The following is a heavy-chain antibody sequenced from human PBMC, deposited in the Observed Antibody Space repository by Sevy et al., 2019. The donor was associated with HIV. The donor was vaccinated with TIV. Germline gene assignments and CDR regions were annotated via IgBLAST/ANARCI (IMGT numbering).Heavy chain of an antibody. J-gene: IGHJ6*02. CDR3: ARPRANYVDHYFFYAMDV. CDR1: GFAFSNYYA. V-gene: IGHV3-30-3*01. D-gene: IGHD4-17*01. Sequence: GGSLRLSCAASGFAFSNYYAMHWVRQAPGKGLEWVAIISYDGSDKYYADSVKGRFTISRDNFKNTLYLQMNSLTTEDTAVYYCARPRANYVDHYFFYAMDVWGQGTTVTVSS. CDR2: ISYDGSDK.